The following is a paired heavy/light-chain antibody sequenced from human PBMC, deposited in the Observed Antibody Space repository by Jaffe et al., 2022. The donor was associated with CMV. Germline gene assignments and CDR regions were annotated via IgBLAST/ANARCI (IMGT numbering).Heavy chain of an antibody. V-gene: IGHV3-74*01. CDR2: VDSGGRST. CDR1: GFTFSNYW. D-gene: IGHD6-13*01. CDR3: ARGSFGSSWRDTFDF. J-gene: IGHJ4*02. Sequence: EVQLVESGGGLLQPGGSLRLSCVASGFTFSNYWMHWVRQVPGEGLVWVSRVDSGGRSTTYADSVKGRFTMSRDNAKNTLYLQMNSLRVEDTAVYYCARGSFGSSWRDTFDFWGQGTLVTVSS.
Light chain of an antibody. J-gene: IGKJ4*01. CDR3: QQVDSYPLS. CDR1: QGISTF. V-gene: IGKV1-9*01. Sequence: DIQLTQSPSFLSASVGDRVTITCRASQGISTFLAWYQQKPGKAPNLLIYGSSTLQSGVPSRFSGSGSGTDFTLTISSLRPDDFATYYCQQVDSYPLSFGGGTKIEIK. CDR2: GSS.